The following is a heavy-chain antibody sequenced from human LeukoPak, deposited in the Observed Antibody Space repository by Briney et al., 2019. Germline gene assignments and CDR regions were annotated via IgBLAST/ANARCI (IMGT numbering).Heavy chain of an antibody. V-gene: IGHV3-48*03. CDR3: ARVELAPYYYYMDV. D-gene: IGHD1-7*01. CDR2: ISSSGSTI. CDR1: GFSISSYE. Sequence: HSGGSLRLSCAASGFSISSYEMNWVRQAPGKGLEWVSHISSSGSTIWYAGSVKGRFTISRDNAKNSLYLQMNSLRAEDTAVYYCARVELAPYYYYMDVWGKGTTITVSS. J-gene: IGHJ6*03.